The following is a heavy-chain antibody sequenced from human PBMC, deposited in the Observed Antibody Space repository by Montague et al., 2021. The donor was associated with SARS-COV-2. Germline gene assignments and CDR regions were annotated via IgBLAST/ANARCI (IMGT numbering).Heavy chain of an antibody. D-gene: IGHD3/OR15-3a*01. J-gene: IGHJ4*02. V-gene: IGHV3-7*01. CDR3: ARSPRGSGTGWLDY. CDR2: INQDETAK. Sequence: SLRLSWAASGFTSGDYQMTWVRQAPGKGLQWVANINQDETAKTYVDSVKGRFTISRDNAKNSLILHMNSLNDEATAVYYCARSPRGSGTGWLDYWGQGTLVTVSS. CDR1: GFTSGDYQ.